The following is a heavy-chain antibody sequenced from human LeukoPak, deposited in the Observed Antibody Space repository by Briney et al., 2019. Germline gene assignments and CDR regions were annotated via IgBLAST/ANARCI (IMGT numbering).Heavy chain of an antibody. CDR1: GFTFSSYG. CDR3: AKGSYDFWSGYYIDIDY. Sequence: PGRSLRLSCAASGFTFSSYGMHWVRQAPGKGLEWVAVISYDGSNKYYADSVKGRFTISRDNSKNTLYLQMNSLRAEDTAVYYCAKGSYDFWSGYYIDIDYWGQGTLVTVSS. CDR2: ISYDGSNK. D-gene: IGHD3-3*01. V-gene: IGHV3-30*18. J-gene: IGHJ4*02.